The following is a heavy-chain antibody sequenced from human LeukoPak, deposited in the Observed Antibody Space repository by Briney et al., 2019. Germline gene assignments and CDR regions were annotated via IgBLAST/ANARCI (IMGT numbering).Heavy chain of an antibody. CDR2: ISAYNGNT. V-gene: IGHV1-18*01. CDR3: ARAKQQLVFYYYYGMDV. CDR1: GYTFASYS. Sequence: ASAKVSCKASGYTFASYSISWVRQAPGQGLEWMGWISAYNGNTNYAQKLQGRVTMTTDTSTSTAYMELRSLRSDDTAVYYCARAKQQLVFYYYYGMDVWGQGTTVTVSS. J-gene: IGHJ6*02. D-gene: IGHD6-13*01.